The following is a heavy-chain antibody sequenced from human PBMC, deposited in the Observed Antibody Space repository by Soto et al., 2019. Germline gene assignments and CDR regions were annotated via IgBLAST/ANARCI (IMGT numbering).Heavy chain of an antibody. CDR2: ISAYNGNT. CDR1: GYTFTSYG. D-gene: IGHD6-13*01. CDR3: ARVSPASRAAEP. J-gene: IGHJ4*02. Sequence: QVQLVQSGAEVKKPGASVRVSRKASGYTFTSYGISWVRQAPGQGLEWMGWISAYNGNTNYAQSLQGRVTMTTDTSTTTAYMELRSLKSADTAVYYCARVSPASRAAEPWGQGTLVTVS. V-gene: IGHV1-18*01.